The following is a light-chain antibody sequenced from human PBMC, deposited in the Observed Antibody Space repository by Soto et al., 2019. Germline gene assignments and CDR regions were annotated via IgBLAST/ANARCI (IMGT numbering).Light chain of an antibody. CDR2: KVS. CDR1: QSLVHSDGNTY. J-gene: IGKJ2*01. V-gene: IGKV2-24*01. CDR3: LQATQFPHYT. Sequence: DIVMTQTPLSSPVTRGQPASISCKSSQSLVHSDGNTYLSWLHQRPGQPPRLLIYKVSHRLSGVPDRFSGSGAGTHFTLKISRGEAEDVGVYYCLQATQFPHYTFGQGTKVEIK.